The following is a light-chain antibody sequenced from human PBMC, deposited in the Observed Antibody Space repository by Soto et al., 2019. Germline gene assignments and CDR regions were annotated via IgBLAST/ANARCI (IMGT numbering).Light chain of an antibody. Sequence: AIQMTQSTSSLSASVGDRVTITCRASEDIGNDLGWFQQKPGKAPKLLIYAVSNLQTGVPSRFSGSGSGTEFTLTISSLQPEDFGTYYCQQDSDYPFTFGPGTKVDIK. J-gene: IGKJ3*01. CDR3: QQDSDYPFT. CDR2: AVS. V-gene: IGKV1-6*01. CDR1: EDIGND.